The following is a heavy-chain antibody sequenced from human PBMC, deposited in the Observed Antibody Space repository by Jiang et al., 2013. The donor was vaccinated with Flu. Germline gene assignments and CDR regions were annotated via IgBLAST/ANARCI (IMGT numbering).Heavy chain of an antibody. Sequence: QPGRSLRLSCAASGLQLQFLWLSTGSARLQARGWSGWQLYGKMEVVSTMADSVKGRFSISRDNSKNTLYLQMNSLRAEDTAVYYCARDGSLVAAIEGFDYWGQGTLVTVSS. CDR1: GLQLQFLW. J-gene: IGHJ4*02. D-gene: IGHD5-12*01. CDR2: YGKMEVV. CDR3: ARDGSLVAAIEGFDY. V-gene: IGHV3-33*01.